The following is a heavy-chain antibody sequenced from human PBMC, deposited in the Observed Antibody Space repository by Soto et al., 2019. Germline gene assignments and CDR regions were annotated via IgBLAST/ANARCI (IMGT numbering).Heavy chain of an antibody. D-gene: IGHD3-3*01. V-gene: IGHV3-7*01. CDR1: GFTINNYY. Sequence: EVQLVASGGGLDQPGGSLRLSCVASGFTINNYYMNWVRQAPGKGLEWVANINQDGSEIYYVDSVKGRFTISRDNAKNSLYLQMDSLRAEDTAVYSCSGRLGWLVDYWGQGTGVTVSS. CDR3: SGRLGWLVDY. J-gene: IGHJ4*02. CDR2: INQDGSEI.